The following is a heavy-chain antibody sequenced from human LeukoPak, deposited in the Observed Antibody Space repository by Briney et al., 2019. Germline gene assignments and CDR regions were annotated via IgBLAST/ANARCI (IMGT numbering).Heavy chain of an antibody. J-gene: IGHJ4*02. D-gene: IGHD3-3*01. V-gene: IGHV1-69*02. Sequence: ASVKVSCKASGGTFSSYTISWVRQAPGQGLEWMGRIIPILGIANYAQKFQGRVTITADKSTSTAYMELSSLRSEGTAVYYCARVASRRDFTIFGIVYWGQGTLVTVSS. CDR2: IIPILGIA. CDR1: GGTFSSYT. CDR3: ARVASRRDFTIFGIVY.